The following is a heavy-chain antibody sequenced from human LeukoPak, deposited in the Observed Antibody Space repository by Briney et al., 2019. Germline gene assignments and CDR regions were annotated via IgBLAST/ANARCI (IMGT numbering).Heavy chain of an antibody. CDR1: GYTFTSYY. CDR3: ARESGALRFLEWLYTKPYNWFDP. CDR2: INPIGGST. Sequence: ASVKVSCKASGYTFTSYYMHWVRQAPGQGLEWMGIINPIGGSTSYAQKFQGRVTMTRDTSTSTVYMELSSLRSEDTAVYYCARESGALRFLEWLYTKPYNWFDPWGQGTLVTVSS. D-gene: IGHD3-3*01. V-gene: IGHV1-46*01. J-gene: IGHJ5*02.